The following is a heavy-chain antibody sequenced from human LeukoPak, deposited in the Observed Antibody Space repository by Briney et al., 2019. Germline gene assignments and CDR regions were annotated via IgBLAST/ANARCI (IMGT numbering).Heavy chain of an antibody. V-gene: IGHV4-31*03. CDR2: IYYSGST. CDR1: GGSISSGGYY. CDR3: ARELHYYGSGRYDNWFDP. D-gene: IGHD3-10*01. Sequence: SETLSLTCTVSGGSISSGGYYWSWIRQHPGTGLEWIGYIYYSGSTYYNPSLKSRVTISVDTSKNQFSLKLSSVTAADTAVYYCARELHYYGSGRYDNWFDPWGQGTLVTVSS. J-gene: IGHJ5*02.